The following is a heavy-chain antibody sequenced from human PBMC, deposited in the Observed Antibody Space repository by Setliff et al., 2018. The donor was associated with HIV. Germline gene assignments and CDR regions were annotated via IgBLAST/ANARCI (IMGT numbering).Heavy chain of an antibody. J-gene: IGHJ6*02. V-gene: IGHV3-23*01. CDR3: ASEVAVSANALDV. D-gene: IGHD3-22*01. CDR1: GFTFSSYA. CDR2: ISGGGGAT. Sequence: PGGSLRLSCGASGFTFSSYAMSWVRQTPGKGLEWVSGISGGGGATDYADSVKGRFTISRDNAKSSLYLQMSSLRAEDTAVYYCASEVAVSANALDVWGQGTTVTVSS.